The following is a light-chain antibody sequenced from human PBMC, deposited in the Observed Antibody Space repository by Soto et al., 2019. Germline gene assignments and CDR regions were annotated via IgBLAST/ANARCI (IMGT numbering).Light chain of an antibody. Sequence: DIQXTQSPSTLSGSAGDRVTITCRASQTISSWLAWYQQKPGKAPKLLIYKASTLKSGVPSRFSGSGSGTEFTLTISSLQPDDFATYYCQHYNSYSEAFGQGTKVDIK. CDR2: KAS. CDR1: QTISSW. J-gene: IGKJ1*01. V-gene: IGKV1-5*03. CDR3: QHYNSYSEA.